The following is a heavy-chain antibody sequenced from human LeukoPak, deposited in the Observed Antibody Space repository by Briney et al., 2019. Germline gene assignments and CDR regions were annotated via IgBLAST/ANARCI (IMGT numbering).Heavy chain of an antibody. CDR2: INPSGGST. CDR3: ARVREHGSYAVMNDY. Sequence: ASVKVSCKASGYTFTSYYMHWVRQAPGQGLEWMGIINPSGGSTSYAQKFQGRVTMTGDMSTSTVYMELSSLRSEDTAVYYCARVREHGSYAVMNDYWGQGTLVTVSS. D-gene: IGHD2-2*01. V-gene: IGHV1-46*01. CDR1: GYTFTSYY. J-gene: IGHJ4*02.